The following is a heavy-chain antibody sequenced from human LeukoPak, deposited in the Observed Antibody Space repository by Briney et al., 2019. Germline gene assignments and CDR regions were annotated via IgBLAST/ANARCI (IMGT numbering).Heavy chain of an antibody. V-gene: IGHV5-51*01. D-gene: IGHD5-18*01. Sequence: GGSLKISCKGSGYLFTSYWIGGVRQMPGKGLEWMGIIYPGDSDTRYSPSFQGQVTISADKSISTAYLQWSSLKASDTAMYYCARFERRYSSNYWGQGTLVAVSS. CDR2: IYPGDSDT. J-gene: IGHJ4*02. CDR3: ARFERRYSSNY. CDR1: GYLFTSYW.